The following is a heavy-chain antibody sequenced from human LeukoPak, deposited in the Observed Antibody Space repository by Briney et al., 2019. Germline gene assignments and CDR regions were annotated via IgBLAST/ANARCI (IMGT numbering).Heavy chain of an antibody. J-gene: IGHJ3*02. CDR3: ARSITMIVRGAFDI. CDR2: ISYDGSNK. CDR1: GFTFSSYA. Sequence: GGSLRLSCAASGFTFSSYAMHWVRQAPGKGLEWVAVISYDGSNKYYADSVKGRFTISRDNPKNTLYLQMNSLRAEDTAVYYCARSITMIVRGAFDIWGQGTMVTVSS. V-gene: IGHV3-30-3*01. D-gene: IGHD3-22*01.